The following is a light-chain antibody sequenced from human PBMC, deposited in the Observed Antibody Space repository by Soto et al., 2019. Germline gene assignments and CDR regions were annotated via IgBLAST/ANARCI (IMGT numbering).Light chain of an antibody. V-gene: IGKV2-28*01. CDR1: QSLLHSNGYNY. CDR2: LGS. J-gene: IGKJ4*01. Sequence: DIVMTQSPLSLPVTPGEPASISCRSSQSLLHSNGYNYLDWYLQKPGQSPQLLIYLGSNRASGVPDRFSGSGSGTDFTLKISRVEAEDVGXYXXXQAXQTPLTFGGGTKVEIK. CDR3: XQAXQTPLT.